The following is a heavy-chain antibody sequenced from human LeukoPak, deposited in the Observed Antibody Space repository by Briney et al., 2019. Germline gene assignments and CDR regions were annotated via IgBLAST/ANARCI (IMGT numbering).Heavy chain of an antibody. D-gene: IGHD6-19*01. V-gene: IGHV5-51*01. CDR3: ARSPVEAGTLSDI. CDR2: IYPGDSDT. J-gene: IGHJ3*02. Sequence: LGESLKISCKGSGYSFTSYWIGWVRQMPGKGLEWMGIIYPGDSDTRYSPSFQGQVTISADKSISTAYLQWSSLKASDTAMYYCARSPVEAGTLSDIWGQGTMVTVSS. CDR1: GYSFTSYW.